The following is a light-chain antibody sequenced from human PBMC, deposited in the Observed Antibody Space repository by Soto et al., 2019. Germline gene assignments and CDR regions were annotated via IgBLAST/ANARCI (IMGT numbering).Light chain of an antibody. V-gene: IGLV1-40*01. Sequence: QSVLTQPPSVSGAPGQRVTISCTGSSSNIGAGYDVHWYQQLPGTAPKLLIYGNSNRPSGVPDRFSGSKSGTSASLAITGLQAEDAAEYYCQSYDSSLSGSVFGGGTKVTVL. J-gene: IGLJ2*01. CDR1: SSNIGAGYD. CDR3: QSYDSSLSGSV. CDR2: GNS.